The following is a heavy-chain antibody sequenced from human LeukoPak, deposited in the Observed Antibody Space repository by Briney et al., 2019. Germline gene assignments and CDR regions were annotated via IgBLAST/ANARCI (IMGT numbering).Heavy chain of an antibody. CDR2: IKEDGSEK. Sequence: GGSLRLSCAASGFTLSSYWMSWVRQAPGKGLEWVANIKEDGSEKYYVDSVKGRFTISRDNAKNSLYLQMSGLRAEDTALHYCARTGYFDYWGQGTPVTVSS. CDR1: GFTLSSYW. J-gene: IGHJ4*02. CDR3: ARTGYFDY. V-gene: IGHV3-7*01.